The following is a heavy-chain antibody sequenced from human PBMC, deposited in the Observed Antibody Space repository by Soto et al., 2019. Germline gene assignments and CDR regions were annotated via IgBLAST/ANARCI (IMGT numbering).Heavy chain of an antibody. V-gene: IGHV1-69*08. Sequence: QVQLVQSGAEVKKPGSSVKVPCKASGGTFSRYSITWVRQAPGHGLEWIGRIIPIFGIASYAQKFQGRVTITADESTSTAYMELSSLRSADTAVYYCAREDRDRETGLVPAAIDGMDVWGQGTTVTVSS. J-gene: IGHJ6*02. CDR3: AREDRDRETGLVPAAIDGMDV. D-gene: IGHD2-2*01. CDR2: IIPIFGIA. CDR1: GGTFSRYS.